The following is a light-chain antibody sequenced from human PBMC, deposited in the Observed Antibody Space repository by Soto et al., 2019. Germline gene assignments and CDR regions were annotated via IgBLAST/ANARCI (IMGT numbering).Light chain of an antibody. CDR2: AAS. V-gene: IGKV1-12*01. CDR3: QQAHSFPLT. J-gene: IGKJ4*01. CDR1: QDSTSW. Sequence: DIQMTQSPSSVSASVGDRVTITCRASQDSTSWLAWYQQKPGKAPNLLIYAASSLQSGVSSRFSGSGSGTDFTLTISSLQPEDFAVYYCQQAHSFPLTFGGGTKVEI.